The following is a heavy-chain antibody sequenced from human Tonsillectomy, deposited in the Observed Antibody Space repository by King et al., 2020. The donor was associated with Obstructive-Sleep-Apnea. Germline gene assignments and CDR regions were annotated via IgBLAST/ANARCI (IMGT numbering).Heavy chain of an antibody. CDR2: IFPSGTA. Sequence: VQLQESGPGLVKPSETLSLTCTVSGDSITSHFWSWIRQSPGKGLEWIAYIFPSGTAKYNPSLGSRVSISVDTSKNQFSLTVNSVTAADTALYYCAKFGSGGFPPWAPRPLVPVSS. D-gene: IGHD3-16*01. CDR1: GDSITSHF. CDR3: AKFGSGGFPP. V-gene: IGHV4-4*09. J-gene: IGHJ5*02.